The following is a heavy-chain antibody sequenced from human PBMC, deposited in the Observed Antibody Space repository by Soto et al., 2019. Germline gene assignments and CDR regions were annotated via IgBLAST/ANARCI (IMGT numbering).Heavy chain of an antibody. D-gene: IGHD1-26*01. CDR3: ARFRPEVGAYFDY. CDR1: GGSLSGYY. J-gene: IGHJ4*02. V-gene: IGHV4-34*01. CDR2: INHSGST. Sequence: QVQLQQWGAGLLKPSETLSLTCAVYGGSLSGYYWSWIRQPPGKGLEWIGEINHSGSTNYNPSLKSRVTISVDTSKNQFSLKLSSVTAADTAVYYCARFRPEVGAYFDYWGQGTLVTVSS.